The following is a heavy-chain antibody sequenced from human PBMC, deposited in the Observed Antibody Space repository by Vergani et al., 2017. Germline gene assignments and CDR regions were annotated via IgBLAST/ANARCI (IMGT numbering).Heavy chain of an antibody. J-gene: IGHJ6*02. Sequence: QVQLVQSGAEVKKPGSSVKVSCKASGGTFSSYAISWVRQAPGQGLEWMGGIIPIFGIANYAQKFQGRVTITADESTSTAYMELSSLRSEDTAVYYCAGPTVTTGDYYYYYGMDVWGQGTTVTVSS. D-gene: IGHD4-17*01. V-gene: IGHV1-69*01. CDR2: IIPIFGIA. CDR1: GGTFSSYA. CDR3: AGPTVTTGDYYYYYGMDV.